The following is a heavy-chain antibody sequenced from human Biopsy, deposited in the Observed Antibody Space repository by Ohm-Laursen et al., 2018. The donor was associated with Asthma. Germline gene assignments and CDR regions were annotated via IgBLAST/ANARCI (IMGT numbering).Heavy chain of an antibody. CDR1: GGSINSSTW. CDR3: ARAQDYYDSRGYYRSFDY. CDR2: FFHTGST. V-gene: IGHV4-4*02. D-gene: IGHD3-22*01. J-gene: IGHJ4*02. Sequence: SETLSLTCTVSGGSINSSTWWSWVRQPPGKGLEWIGEFFHTGSTNYNPSLKGRVTISVDKSKNQFSLNLSAVTAADTAVYYCARAQDYYDSRGYYRSFDYWGQGTLVTVSS.